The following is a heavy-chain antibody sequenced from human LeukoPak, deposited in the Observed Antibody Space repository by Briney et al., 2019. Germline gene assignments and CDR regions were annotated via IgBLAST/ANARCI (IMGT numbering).Heavy chain of an antibody. CDR3: ARDQYYYDSSGYLFDY. CDR2: IYTSGST. J-gene: IGHJ4*02. Sequence: SETLSLTCTVSGGSISSYYWSWIRQPAGKGLEWIGRIYTSGSTNYNPSLKSRVTMSVDTSKNQFSLKLSSVTAADAAVYYCARDQYYYDSSGYLFDYWGQGTLVTVSS. V-gene: IGHV4-4*07. D-gene: IGHD3-22*01. CDR1: GGSISSYY.